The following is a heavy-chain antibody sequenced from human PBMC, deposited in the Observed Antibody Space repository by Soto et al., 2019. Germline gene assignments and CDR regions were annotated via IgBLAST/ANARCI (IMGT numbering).Heavy chain of an antibody. CDR3: ARERENYDILTGFYYYYGMDV. D-gene: IGHD3-9*01. V-gene: IGHV3-48*01. CDR1: GFTFSSYS. Sequence: SLRLSCAASGFTFSSYSMNWVRQAPGKGLEWVSYISSSSSTIYYADSVKGRFTISRDNAKNSLYLQMNSLRAEDTAVYYCARERENYDILTGFYYYYGMDVWGQGTTVTVSS. CDR2: ISSSSSTI. J-gene: IGHJ6*02.